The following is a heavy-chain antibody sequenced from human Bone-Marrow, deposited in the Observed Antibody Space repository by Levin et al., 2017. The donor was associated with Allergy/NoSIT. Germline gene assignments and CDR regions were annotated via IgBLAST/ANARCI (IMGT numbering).Heavy chain of an antibody. V-gene: IGHV1-2*02. J-gene: IGHJ4*02. CDR3: VRSRSYYFDS. Sequence: ASVKVSCKPSGYTFTSFFLAWVRQAPGQGLEWIGWINVDSGGAEYAQKFHGRVKMTGDTSISTAYLDLTSLTSDDTAIYYCVRSRSYYFDSWGQGSLVTVSS. D-gene: IGHD3-16*01. CDR1: GYTFTSFF. CDR2: INVDSGGA.